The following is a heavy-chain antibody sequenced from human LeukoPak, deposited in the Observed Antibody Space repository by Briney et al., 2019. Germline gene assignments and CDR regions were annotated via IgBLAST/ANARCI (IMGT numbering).Heavy chain of an antibody. CDR1: GFTISSYG. V-gene: IGHV3-30*02. D-gene: IGHD5-18*01. Sequence: GGSLRLSCAASGFTISSYGMHWVRQPPGTGLGRVAFIRYDGSNKYYADSVQGRFTISRDNSKNTLYLQMNSLGAEGTAVYYCAKGGEVDTAMVSGYWGQGTLVTVSS. CDR2: IRYDGSNK. CDR3: AKGGEVDTAMVSGY. J-gene: IGHJ4*02.